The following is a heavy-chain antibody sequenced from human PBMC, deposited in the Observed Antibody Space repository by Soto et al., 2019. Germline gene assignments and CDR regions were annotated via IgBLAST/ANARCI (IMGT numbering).Heavy chain of an antibody. Sequence: QVQLVQSGAEVKKPGASVKVSCKASGYTFTTYYIHWVRQAPGQGLEWMGIINPSGGNITYAQKFQRXDTMTRDTSTSTVYMERSSLKSEDTAVYYCGIEGGYQRFDYWGQGALVTVSS. D-gene: IGHD2-2*01. J-gene: IGHJ4*02. CDR2: INPSGGNI. V-gene: IGHV1-46*03. CDR1: GYTFTTYY. CDR3: GIEGGYQRFDY.